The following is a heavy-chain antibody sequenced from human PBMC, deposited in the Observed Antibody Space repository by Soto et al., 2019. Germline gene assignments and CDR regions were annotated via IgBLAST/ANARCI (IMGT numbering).Heavy chain of an antibody. CDR2: IYFRGTT. J-gene: IGHJ4*02. CDR3: ARMNYYDTSGYPFDY. CDR1: GGSVSSGSYY. D-gene: IGHD3-22*01. V-gene: IGHV4-61*01. Sequence: SETLSLTCIVSGGSVSSGSYYWSWIRQPPGKGLEWIGYIYFRGTTNYNPSLKSRVTMSADTSKNQFSLKLNSVTAADTAVYYCARMNYYDTSGYPFDYWGQGMMVTVSS.